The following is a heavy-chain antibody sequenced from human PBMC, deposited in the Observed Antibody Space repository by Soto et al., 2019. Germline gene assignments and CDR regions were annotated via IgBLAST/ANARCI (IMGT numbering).Heavy chain of an antibody. D-gene: IGHD3-22*01. CDR1: GFTFSSYS. CDR3: AKTRLNYYDSSGYYSDINWFDP. V-gene: IGHV3-23*01. J-gene: IGHJ5*02. CDR2: ISGSGGST. Sequence: GGSLRLSCAASGFTFSSYSMSWVRQAPGKGLEWVSAISGSGGSTYYADSVKGRFTISRDNSKNTLYLQMNSLRAEDTAVYYCAKTRLNYYDSSGYYSDINWFDPWGQGTLVTVSS.